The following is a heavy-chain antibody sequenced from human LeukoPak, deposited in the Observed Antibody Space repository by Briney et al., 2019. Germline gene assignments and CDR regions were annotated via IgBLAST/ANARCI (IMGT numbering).Heavy chain of an antibody. CDR1: GFTFSTYS. CDR3: SGLYNYGMDV. V-gene: IGHV3-21*04. Sequence: GGSLRLSCAASGFTFSTYSMNWVRQAPGKGLEWVSSISSRSHYIYYADSVKRRFTISRDNDKNSLYLQMNSLRAEDTAVYYCSGLYNYGMDVWGQGTTVTVSS. CDR2: ISSRSHYI. J-gene: IGHJ6*02.